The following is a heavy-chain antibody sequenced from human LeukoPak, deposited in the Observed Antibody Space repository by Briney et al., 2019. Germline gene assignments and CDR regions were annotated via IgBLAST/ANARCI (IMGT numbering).Heavy chain of an antibody. CDR3: ARGDYGGSIDY. V-gene: IGHV4-59*01. CDR2: IYYSGST. D-gene: IGHD4-23*01. J-gene: IGHJ4*02. Sequence: PSETLSLTCTVSGGSINSYYWSWIRQPPGKGLEWIGYIYYSGSTNYNPSLKSRVTISVDTSKNQFSLKLSSVTAADTAVYYCARGDYGGSIDYWGQGTLVTVSS. CDR1: GGSINSYY.